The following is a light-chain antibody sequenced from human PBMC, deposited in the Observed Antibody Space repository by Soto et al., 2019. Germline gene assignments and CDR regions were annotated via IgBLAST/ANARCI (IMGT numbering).Light chain of an antibody. J-gene: IGLJ7*01. V-gene: IGLV4-69*01. CDR3: QTWGTGIAV. CDR2: LNSDGSH. CDR1: SGHSSYA. Sequence: QTVVTQSPSASASLGASVKLTCTLSSGHSSYAIAWHQQQPMKGPRYLMKLNSDGSHSKGDGIPARFSGSSSGAERYLTISSLQSEDEADYYCQTWGTGIAVFGGGTKLTVL.